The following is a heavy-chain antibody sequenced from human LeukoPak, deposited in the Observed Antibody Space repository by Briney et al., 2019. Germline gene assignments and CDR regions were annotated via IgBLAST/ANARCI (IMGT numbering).Heavy chain of an antibody. CDR3: ARKDGDY. J-gene: IGHJ4*02. CDR2: IYSSGNT. Sequence: PSETLSLTCTVSGASISAFHWTWFRQPAGKTLEWIGLIYSSGNTLLNPSLKTRVAMSLDLTKNQLSLRLTSLTAADTAMYYCARKDGDYWGQGTLVTVSS. CDR1: GASISAFH. V-gene: IGHV4-4*07.